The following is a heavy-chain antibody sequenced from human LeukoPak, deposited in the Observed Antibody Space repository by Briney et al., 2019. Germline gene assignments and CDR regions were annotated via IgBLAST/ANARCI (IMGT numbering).Heavy chain of an antibody. CDR1: GFTFSSYA. CDR2: IGLRGDST. CDR3: ARESFSGDSSGYYGY. D-gene: IGHD3-22*01. J-gene: IGHJ4*02. V-gene: IGHV3-23*01. Sequence: PGGSLRLSCEASGFTFSSYAMSWVRQAPGKGLEWVSAIGLRGDSTYYADSVKGRFTISRDNAKNSLYLQMNSLRAEDTAVYYCARESFSGDSSGYYGYWGQGTLVTVSS.